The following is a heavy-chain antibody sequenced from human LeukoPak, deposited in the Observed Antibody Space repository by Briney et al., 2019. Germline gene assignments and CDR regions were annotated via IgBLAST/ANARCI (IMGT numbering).Heavy chain of an antibody. V-gene: IGHV3-66*04. CDR1: GFTFSSYS. CDR3: ARHDWFDP. J-gene: IGHJ5*02. CDR2: IYSGGST. Sequence: GGSLRLSCAASGFTFSSYSMSWVRQAPGKGLEWVSVIYSGGSTYYADSVKGRFTISRDNSKNTLYLQMNSLRAEDTAVYYCARHDWFDPWGQGTLVTVSS.